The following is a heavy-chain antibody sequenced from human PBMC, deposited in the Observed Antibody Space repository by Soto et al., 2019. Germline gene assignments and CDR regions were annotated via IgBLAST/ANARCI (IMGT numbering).Heavy chain of an antibody. CDR1: GFTFSSCS. J-gene: IGHJ4*02. CDR3: VREFAPGSPNYDY. Sequence: PGGSLRLSWAASGFTFSSCSMGWVRQAPGKGLEWVSTLTRSGTTPYAESVRGRFTISRDNSKNTLYLQMDDLRAEDTAVYYCVREFAPGSPNYDYWGLGTLVTVSS. CDR2: LTRSGTT. D-gene: IGHD3-10*01. V-gene: IGHV3-23*01.